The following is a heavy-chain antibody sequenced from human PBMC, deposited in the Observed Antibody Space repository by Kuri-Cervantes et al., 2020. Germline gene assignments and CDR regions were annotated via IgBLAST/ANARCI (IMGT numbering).Heavy chain of an antibody. V-gene: IGHV4-61*02. Sequence: LRLSCTVSGGSISSGSYYWSWIRQPAGKGLEWIGRIYTSGSTNYNPSLKSRVTISVDTSKNQFSLKLSSVTAADTAVYYCARYHYDSSGYYRFDYWGQGTLVTVSS. CDR1: GGSISSGSYY. J-gene: IGHJ4*02. CDR3: ARYHYDSSGYYRFDY. CDR2: IYTSGST. D-gene: IGHD3-22*01.